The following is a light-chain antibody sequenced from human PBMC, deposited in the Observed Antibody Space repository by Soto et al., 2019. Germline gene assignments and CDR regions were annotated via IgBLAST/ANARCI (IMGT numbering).Light chain of an antibody. CDR3: QQYGSSPST. Sequence: EIVLTQSPGTLSLSPEERATLSCRGSQSVSSSYLAWYQQKPGQAPRLLIYGASSRATGIPDRFSGSGSGTAFTLTISRLEPEDFAVYYCQQYGSSPSTFGQGTRLEIK. CDR1: QSVSSSY. V-gene: IGKV3-20*01. CDR2: GAS. J-gene: IGKJ5*01.